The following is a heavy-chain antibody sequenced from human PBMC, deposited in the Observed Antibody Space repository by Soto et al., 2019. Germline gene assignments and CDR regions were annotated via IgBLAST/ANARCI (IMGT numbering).Heavy chain of an antibody. Sequence: SETLSLTCTVSEGSIRGYYWSWIRQPPGKGLEWIGYFHYTGISNYNSSLKSRVTMSLDTSKNQFSLKLSSVSAADTAIYYCATRDSNWQYFHYWGQGALVIVSA. CDR3: ATRDSNWQYFHY. D-gene: IGHD4-4*01. V-gene: IGHV4-59*03. CDR1: EGSIRGYY. CDR2: FHYTGIS. J-gene: IGHJ4*02.